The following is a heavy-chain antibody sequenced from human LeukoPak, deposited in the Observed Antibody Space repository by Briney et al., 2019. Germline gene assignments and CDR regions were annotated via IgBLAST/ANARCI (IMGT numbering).Heavy chain of an antibody. V-gene: IGHV4-59*11. CDR1: GGSISSHY. J-gene: IGHJ4*02. CDR3: ARGSGYYEAVDY. CDR2: IYYSGST. D-gene: IGHD2/OR15-2a*01. Sequence: PSGTLSLTCTVAGGSISSHYWSWIRQPPGKGLEWIGYIYYSGSTTYNPSLKSRVTISVDTSKNHFSLNLTSVTAADTAVYYCARGSGYYEAVDYWGQRTLVTVSS.